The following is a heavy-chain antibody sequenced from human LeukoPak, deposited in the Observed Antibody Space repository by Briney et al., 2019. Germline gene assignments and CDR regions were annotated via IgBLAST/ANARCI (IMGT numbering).Heavy chain of an antibody. D-gene: IGHD1-26*01. V-gene: IGHV3-23*01. CDR1: GFTFSSYA. CDR3: AKDGGTVGVVDY. Sequence: GGSLRLSCAASGFTFSSYAMSWVRQAPGKGLEWASAISGSGASTYYADSVKGRFTISRDNSKNTLYLQMNSLRAEDTAVYYCAKDGGTVGVVDYWGQGTLVTVSS. CDR2: ISGSGAST. J-gene: IGHJ4*02.